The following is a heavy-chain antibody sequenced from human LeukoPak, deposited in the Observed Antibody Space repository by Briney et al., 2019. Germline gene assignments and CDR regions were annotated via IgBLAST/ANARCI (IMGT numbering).Heavy chain of an antibody. CDR3: AKDSTTVTTSMGEAFDI. Sequence: GGSLRLSCAASGFTFSSYGMHWVRQAPGKGLEWVAVISYDGSNKYYADSVKGRFTISRDNSKNTLSLQMNSLRAEDTAVYYCAKDSTTVTTSMGEAFDIWGQGTMVTVSS. CDR1: GFTFSSYG. J-gene: IGHJ3*02. CDR2: ISYDGSNK. D-gene: IGHD4-17*01. V-gene: IGHV3-30*18.